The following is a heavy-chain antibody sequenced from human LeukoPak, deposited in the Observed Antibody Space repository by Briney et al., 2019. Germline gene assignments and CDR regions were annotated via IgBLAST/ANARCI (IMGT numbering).Heavy chain of an antibody. J-gene: IGHJ4*02. V-gene: IGHV3-23*01. Sequence: GGSLRLSCVASGFTFSSHAMCWVRQAPGKGLEWVASIDISSGSTYYEDSVQGRFTISRDNSKNTLYLEMNSLRVEDTALYYCANEVRPNDYWGQGTLVTVS. D-gene: IGHD1-1*01. CDR1: GFTFSSHA. CDR3: ANEVRPNDY. CDR2: IDISSGST.